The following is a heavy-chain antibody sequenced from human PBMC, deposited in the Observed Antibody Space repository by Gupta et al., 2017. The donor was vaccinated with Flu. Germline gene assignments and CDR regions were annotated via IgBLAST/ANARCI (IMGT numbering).Heavy chain of an antibody. CDR2: IGSSGRTI. CDR3: ARTSPGDYASLNY. D-gene: IGHD4/OR15-4a*01. CDR1: GFTFRSSS. V-gene: IGHV3-48*02. Sequence: EMQLVESGGDLVQPGGSLRLPCAASGFTFRSSSMNWVRQAPGKGLEWVSYIGSSGRTIYYADSVKGRFTISRDNAKNSLYLEMNSLRDEDTAVYYCARTSPGDYASLNYWGQGTLVTVSS. J-gene: IGHJ4*02.